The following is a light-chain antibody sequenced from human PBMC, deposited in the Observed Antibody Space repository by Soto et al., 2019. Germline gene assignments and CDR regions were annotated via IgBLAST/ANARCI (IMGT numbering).Light chain of an antibody. V-gene: IGKV1-5*03. CDR1: QSISSW. Sequence: DIQMTQSPSTLSSPVGDRVTITWRASQSISSWLAWYQQKPGKAPKLLINKASSLESGVPSRFSGSGSGTEFTLTISSLQPDDFATYYCQHFNSYPWTFGQGTKVDIK. CDR3: QHFNSYPWT. J-gene: IGKJ1*01. CDR2: KAS.